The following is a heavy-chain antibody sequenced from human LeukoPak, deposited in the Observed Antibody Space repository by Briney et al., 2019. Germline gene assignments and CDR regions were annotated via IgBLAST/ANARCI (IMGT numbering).Heavy chain of an antibody. CDR1: GFTFSSSA. J-gene: IGHJ5*02. Sequence: GGSLRLSCAASGFTFSSSAMHWVRQAPGKGLEWVAVISYDGSNKYYAASVKGRFTISRDNSKNTLYLQMNSLRAEDTAVYYCARDQEAVAGRNWFDPWGQGTLVTVSS. D-gene: IGHD6-19*01. V-gene: IGHV3-30*04. CDR2: ISYDGSNK. CDR3: ARDQEAVAGRNWFDP.